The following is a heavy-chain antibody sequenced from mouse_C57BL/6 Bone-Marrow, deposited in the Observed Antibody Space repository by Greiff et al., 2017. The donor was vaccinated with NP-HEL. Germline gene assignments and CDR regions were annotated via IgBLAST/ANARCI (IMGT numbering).Heavy chain of an antibody. V-gene: IGHV1-69*01. CDR2: IDPSDSHT. CDR1: GYTFTSYW. Sequence: QVQLQQPGAELVMPGASVKLSCKASGYTFTSYWMHWVKQRPGQGLEWIGEIDPSDSHTNYNQKFKGKSTLTVDKSSSTAYMQLSSLTSEDSAVYYCASGHFDYWGQGTTLTVSS. J-gene: IGHJ2*01. CDR3: ASGHFDY.